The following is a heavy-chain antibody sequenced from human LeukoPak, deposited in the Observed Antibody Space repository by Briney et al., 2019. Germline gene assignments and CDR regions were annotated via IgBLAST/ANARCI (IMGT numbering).Heavy chain of an antibody. CDR1: GGSISSYH. CDR2: IYYSGST. Sequence: SETLSLTCTVSGGSISSYHWSWIRQPPGKGLECIGFIYYSGSTNYNPSLKSRVTISVDTSKNQFSLKLSSVTAADTAVYYCARARNYYDSSDYYYEGDAFDIWGQGTMVTVSS. J-gene: IGHJ3*02. CDR3: ARARNYYDSSDYYYEGDAFDI. V-gene: IGHV4-59*01. D-gene: IGHD3-22*01.